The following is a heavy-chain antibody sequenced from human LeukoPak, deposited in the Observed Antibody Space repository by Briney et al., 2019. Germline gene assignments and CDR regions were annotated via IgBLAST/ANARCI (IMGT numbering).Heavy chain of an antibody. D-gene: IGHD5-24*01. CDR1: GFTFSSYG. Sequence: PGGSLRLSCAASGFTFSSYGMHWVRQAPGKGLERVAVISYDGSNKYYADSVKGRFTISRDNSKNTLYLQMNSLRAEDTAVYYCARVERKKEMATDYYYYYYMDVWGKGTTVTISS. V-gene: IGHV3-30*03. CDR3: ARVERKKEMATDYYYYYYMDV. CDR2: ISYDGSNK. J-gene: IGHJ6*03.